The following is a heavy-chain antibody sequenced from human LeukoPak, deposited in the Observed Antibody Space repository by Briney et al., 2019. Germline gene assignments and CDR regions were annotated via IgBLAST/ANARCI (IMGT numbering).Heavy chain of an antibody. CDR2: INPNSGGT. V-gene: IGHV1-2*02. D-gene: IGHD3-9*01. Sequence: GASVKVSCKASGYTFTGYYMHWVRQTPGQGLEWMGWINPNSGGTNYAQKFQGRATMTRDTSISTAYMELSRLRSDDTAVYYCARPDTCDWLLYAGSAFDIWGQGTMVTVSS. CDR3: ARPDTCDWLLYAGSAFDI. CDR1: GYTFTGYY. J-gene: IGHJ3*02.